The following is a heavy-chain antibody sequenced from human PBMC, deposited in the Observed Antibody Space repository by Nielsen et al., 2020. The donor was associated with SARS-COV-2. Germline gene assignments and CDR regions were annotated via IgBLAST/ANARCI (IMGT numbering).Heavy chain of an antibody. D-gene: IGHD6-19*01. V-gene: IGHV3-74*01. Sequence: GESLKISCAASEFTFSSYWMHWVRQAPGKGLVWVSRINSDGSSTSYADSVKGRFTISRDNAKNTLYLQMNSLRAEDTAVYYCARDQGIAVAGTLYYFDYWGQGTLVTVSS. CDR3: ARDQGIAVAGTLYYFDY. CDR2: INSDGSST. J-gene: IGHJ4*02. CDR1: EFTFSSYW.